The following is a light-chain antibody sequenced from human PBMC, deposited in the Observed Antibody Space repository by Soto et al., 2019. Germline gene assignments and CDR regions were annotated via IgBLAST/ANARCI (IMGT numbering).Light chain of an antibody. CDR2: GNN. Sequence: QSVLTQPPSVSGAPGQRVTISCTGSSSNNGAGYDVHWYQQLPGTAPKLLIYGNNNRPSGVPDRFSGSKSGTSASLAIAGLQAEDEADYYCQSFDSSLSGSVFGGGTKVTVL. J-gene: IGLJ3*02. CDR3: QSFDSSLSGSV. V-gene: IGLV1-40*01. CDR1: SSNNGAGYD.